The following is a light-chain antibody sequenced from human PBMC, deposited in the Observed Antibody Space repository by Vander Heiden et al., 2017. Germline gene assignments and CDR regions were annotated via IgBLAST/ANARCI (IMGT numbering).Light chain of an antibody. CDR2: GVS. Sequence: EIVMTQPPATLSVSPGERATLPCRASQSVGSNLAWYQQKPGQAPRLLIYGVSTRTTGIPARFSGSGSGTEFTLTISSLQSEDFAVYYCQQYNNWPPWTFGQGTKVEIK. CDR3: QQYNNWPPWT. V-gene: IGKV3-15*01. CDR1: QSVGSN. J-gene: IGKJ1*01.